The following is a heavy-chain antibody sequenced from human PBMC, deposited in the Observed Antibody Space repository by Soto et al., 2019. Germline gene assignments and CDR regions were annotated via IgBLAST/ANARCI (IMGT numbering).Heavy chain of an antibody. D-gene: IGHD2-15*01. J-gene: IGHJ4*02. CDR2: IYYSGST. V-gene: IGHV4-39*01. Sequence: SETLSLTCTVSGGAIDSSNFYWGWIRQPPGKGLKWIGNIYYSGSTYYHPSLKSRVTISVDMSKNAFSLKLSSVTAADTAVYYCARRRRTPIDYFDYWGQGTLVTVSS. CDR1: GGAIDSSNFY. CDR3: ARRRRTPIDYFDY.